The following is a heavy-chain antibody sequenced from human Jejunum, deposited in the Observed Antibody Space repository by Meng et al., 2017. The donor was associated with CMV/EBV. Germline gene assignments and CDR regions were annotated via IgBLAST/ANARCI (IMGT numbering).Heavy chain of an antibody. CDR1: SLTSSPVG. D-gene: IGHD1-1*01. CDR3: VHRKDYSGNWNGGSVDF. V-gene: IGHV2-5*02. CDR2: IYWDDDK. J-gene: IGHJ4*02. Sequence: SLTSSPVGVGWIRKHTGKALEWLAFIYWDDDKRYSPSLKSRLTITKDAPKNQVVLTMTNMGPADTATYHCVHRKDYSGNWNGGSVDFWGQGALVTVSS.